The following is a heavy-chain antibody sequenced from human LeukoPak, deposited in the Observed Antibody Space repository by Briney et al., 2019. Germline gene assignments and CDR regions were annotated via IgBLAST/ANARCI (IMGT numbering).Heavy chain of an antibody. J-gene: IGHJ4*02. CDR1: GGTFSSYA. CDR2: IIPILGIA. D-gene: IGHD4-17*01. CDR3: ARAYGDYEGQYFDY. V-gene: IGHV1-69*04. Sequence: SVKVSCKASGGTFSSYAISWVRQAPGQGLEWMGRIIPILGIANYAQKFQGRVTMTRDTSTSTVYMELSSLRSEDTAVYYCARAYGDYEGQYFDYWGQGTLVTVSS.